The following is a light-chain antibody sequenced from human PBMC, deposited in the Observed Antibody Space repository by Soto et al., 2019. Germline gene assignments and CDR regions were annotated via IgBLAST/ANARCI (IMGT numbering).Light chain of an antibody. V-gene: IGKV3-15*01. CDR3: QQYNNWPQT. CDR1: QSVSNN. CDR2: GAS. Sequence: EIVMTQSPSTLSVSPWERCTLSCRASQSVSNNLAWYQQKPGQAPRLLIYGASTRATGIPARFSGTGSGTEFTLTISSLQSEDFAVYYCQQYNNWPQTFGQGTKVDI. J-gene: IGKJ1*01.